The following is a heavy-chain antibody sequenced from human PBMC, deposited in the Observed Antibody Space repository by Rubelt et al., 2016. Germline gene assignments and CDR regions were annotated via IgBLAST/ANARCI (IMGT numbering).Heavy chain of an antibody. D-gene: IGHD1-7*01. J-gene: IGHJ6*02. V-gene: IGHV1-69*01. Sequence: NYAQKFQGRVTITADESTSTAYMELSSLRSEDTAVYYCATDSAGTTFDYYGMDVWGQGTTVTVSS. CDR3: ATDSAGTTFDYYGMDV.